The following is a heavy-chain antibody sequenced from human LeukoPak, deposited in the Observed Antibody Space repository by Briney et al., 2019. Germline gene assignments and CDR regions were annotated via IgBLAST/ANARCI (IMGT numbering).Heavy chain of an antibody. V-gene: IGHV3-7*01. CDR3: ARDQKGDGYNSRFDY. CDR2: IKQDGSEK. D-gene: IGHD5-24*01. CDR1: GFTFSSYG. J-gene: IGHJ4*02. Sequence: GGSLRLSCAASGFTFSSYGMSWVRQAPGKGLEWVANIKQDGSEKYYVDSVKGRFTISRDNAKNSLYLQMNSLRAEDTAVYYCARDQKGDGYNSRFDYWGQGTLVTVSS.